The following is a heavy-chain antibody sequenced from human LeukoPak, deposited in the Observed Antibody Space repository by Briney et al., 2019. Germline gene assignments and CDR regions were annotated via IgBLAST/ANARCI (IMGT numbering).Heavy chain of an antibody. Sequence: SETLSLTCTVSGGSISSYYWSWIRQPPGKGLEWIGYISYSGSTNYNPSLKSRVTISVDTSKNQFSLKLSSVTAADTAVYYCAREIRRSGLGSYWGQGTLVTVSS. V-gene: IGHV4-59*12. CDR3: AREIRRSGLGSY. CDR1: GGSISSYY. D-gene: IGHD3-3*01. CDR2: ISYSGST. J-gene: IGHJ4*02.